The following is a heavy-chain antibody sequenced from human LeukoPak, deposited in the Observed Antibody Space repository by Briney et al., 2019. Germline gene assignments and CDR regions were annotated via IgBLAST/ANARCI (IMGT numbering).Heavy chain of an antibody. CDR2: ISASGTTI. CDR1: RFSFSSYE. J-gene: IGHJ1*01. V-gene: IGHV3-48*03. D-gene: IGHD2/OR15-2a*01. CDR3: AKAAKIVHFQH. Sequence: GGSLRLSCAASRFSFSSYEMNWVRQAPGKGLEWVSYISASGTTIYYADSVKGRFTISRDNAEKSLYLQMNSLRAEGTAVYYCAKAAKIVHFQHWGQGTLVTVSS.